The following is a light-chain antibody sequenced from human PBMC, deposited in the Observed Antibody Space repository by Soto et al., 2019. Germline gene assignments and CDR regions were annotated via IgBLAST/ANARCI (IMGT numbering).Light chain of an antibody. Sequence: EIVLTQSPASLSLAPGERATLSCRASQSLSSYLAWYQQKPGQAPRLLIYDASNRATGIPARFSGSASGTDFTLTISILEPEDFAGYYCQQRSNWLTFGGGTKVEIK. CDR1: QSLSSY. J-gene: IGKJ4*01. CDR3: QQRSNWLT. CDR2: DAS. V-gene: IGKV3-11*01.